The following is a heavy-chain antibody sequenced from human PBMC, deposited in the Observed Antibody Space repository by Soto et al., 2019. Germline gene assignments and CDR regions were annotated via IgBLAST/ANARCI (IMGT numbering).Heavy chain of an antibody. V-gene: IGHV3-74*03. CDR2: IKEDGVTT. CDR1: GFILSMYW. CDR3: TRGPRPSSSGTGDY. D-gene: IGHD3-10*01. Sequence: TGGSLRLSCEASGFILSMYWMHWVRQVPGKGPVWVSRIKEDGVTTTYADSVKGRFTISRDNDKNTLYLQLDSLRVEDTAMYYCTRGPRPSSSGTGDYWGPGTQVTVSS. J-gene: IGHJ4*02.